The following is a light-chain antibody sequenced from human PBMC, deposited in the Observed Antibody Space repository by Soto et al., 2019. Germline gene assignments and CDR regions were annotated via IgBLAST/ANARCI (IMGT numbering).Light chain of an antibody. CDR1: QSLLHSNGYDY. CDR3: MQALQTPLT. CDR2: LGS. Sequence: DIVMTQSPLSLPVTPGEPASISCRSSQSLLHSNGYDYLDWYVEKPGQSPQLLIYLGSYRASGVPERFSGSGSGTDFTLKISRVEAEDVGVYYCMQALQTPLTFGQGTRLEIK. V-gene: IGKV2-28*01. J-gene: IGKJ5*01.